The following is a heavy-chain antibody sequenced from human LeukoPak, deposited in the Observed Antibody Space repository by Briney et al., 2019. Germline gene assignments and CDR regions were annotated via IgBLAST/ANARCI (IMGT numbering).Heavy chain of an antibody. Sequence: SETLSLTCTVSGGSISSYYGSWMRRPAGEGVEWIGRIYTSGSTKNPSLRSRVTMSVDTSKNQLSLNLSSVTAADTAVYYCARDRVGVPAAIHYSGMDVWGQGTTVTVSS. D-gene: IGHD2-2*01. V-gene: IGHV4-4*07. CDR3: ARDRVGVPAAIHYSGMDV. CDR2: IYTSGST. J-gene: IGHJ6*02. CDR1: GGSISSYY.